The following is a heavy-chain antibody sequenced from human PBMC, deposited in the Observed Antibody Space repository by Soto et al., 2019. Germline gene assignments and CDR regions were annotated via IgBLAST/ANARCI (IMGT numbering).Heavy chain of an antibody. Sequence: SETLSLTCTVSGGSISSYYWSWIRQPPGKGLEWIGYIYYSGSTNYNPSLKSRVTISVDTSRNQFSLKLSSVTAADTAVYYCARNSGPDEHDSSGYFPFDYWGQGTLVTVSS. CDR1: GGSISSYY. CDR2: IYYSGST. CDR3: ARNSGPDEHDSSGYFPFDY. J-gene: IGHJ4*02. D-gene: IGHD3-22*01. V-gene: IGHV4-59*01.